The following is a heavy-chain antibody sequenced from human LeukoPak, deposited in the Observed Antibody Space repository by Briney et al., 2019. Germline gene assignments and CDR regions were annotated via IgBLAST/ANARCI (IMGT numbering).Heavy chain of an antibody. CDR2: ISSSSTYI. Sequence: GGSLRLSCPASGFTFSIYCMNWVRQAPGKGMEWLSSISSSSTYIYYADSVTGRLSLSRVHAKNPLYIQMNRLRAEDPSVTYCARGEDIVVVVAALGRYFDYWGQGTLVTVSS. V-gene: IGHV3-21*01. J-gene: IGHJ4*02. CDR1: GFTFSIYC. CDR3: ARGEDIVVVVAALGRYFDY. D-gene: IGHD2-15*01.